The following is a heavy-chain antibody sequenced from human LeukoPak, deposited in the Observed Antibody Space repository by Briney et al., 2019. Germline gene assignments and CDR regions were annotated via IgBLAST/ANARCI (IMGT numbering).Heavy chain of an antibody. J-gene: IGHJ4*02. V-gene: IGHV3-74*01. D-gene: IGHD2-21*01. CDR2: INSDGSST. Sequence: GGSLRLSCAASGFTSSSYGMSWVRQAPGKGLVWVSRINSDGSSTSYADSVKGRFTISRDNAKNTLYLQMNSLRAEDTAVYYCASGIEAYSGWGQGTLVTVSS. CDR1: GFTSSSYG. CDR3: ASGIEAYSG.